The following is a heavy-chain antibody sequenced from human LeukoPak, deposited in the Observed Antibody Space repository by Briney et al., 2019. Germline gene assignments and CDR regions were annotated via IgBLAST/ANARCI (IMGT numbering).Heavy chain of an antibody. D-gene: IGHD1-26*01. J-gene: IGHJ4*02. CDR3: ARDRVGARRPTDY. CDR2: IKQDGSEE. V-gene: IGHV3-7*01. CDR1: GFTFSSYW. Sequence: GGSLRLSCAASGFTFSSYWMSWVRQAPGKGLECVANIKQDGSEEYYVDSVKGRFTISRDNAKNSLYLQMNSLRAEDTAVYYCARDRVGARRPTDYWGQGTLVTVSS.